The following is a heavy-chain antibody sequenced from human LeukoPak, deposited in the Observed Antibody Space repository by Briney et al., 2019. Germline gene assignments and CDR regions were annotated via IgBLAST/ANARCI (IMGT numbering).Heavy chain of an antibody. CDR1: GFTFSSYS. V-gene: IGHV3-48*04. CDR3: ATAGRYGSQYYFDY. CDR2: ISSSSSTI. Sequence: PGGSLRLSCAASGFTFSSYSMNWVRQAPGKGLEWVSYISSSSSTIYYADSVKGRFTISRDNAKNSLYLQMNSLRAEDTAVYYCATAGRYGSQYYFDYWGQGTLVTVSS. D-gene: IGHD3-10*01. J-gene: IGHJ4*02.